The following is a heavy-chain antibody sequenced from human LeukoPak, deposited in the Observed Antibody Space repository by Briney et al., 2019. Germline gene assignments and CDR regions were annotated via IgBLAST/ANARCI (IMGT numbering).Heavy chain of an antibody. CDR2: IYYSGST. D-gene: IGHD1-26*01. Sequence: SETLSLTCTVSGGSISNYYWSWIRQPPGKGLEWIGYIYYSGSTKYNPSLKSRVTISVDTSKNQFSLKLSSVTAADTAVYYCARARSGKWGFDYWGQGTLVTVSS. J-gene: IGHJ4*02. V-gene: IGHV4-59*12. CDR1: GGSISNYY. CDR3: ARARSGKWGFDY.